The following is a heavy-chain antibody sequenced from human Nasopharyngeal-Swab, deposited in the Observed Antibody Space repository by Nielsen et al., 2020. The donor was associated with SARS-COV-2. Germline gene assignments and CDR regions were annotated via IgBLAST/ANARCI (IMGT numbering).Heavy chain of an antibody. Sequence: GESLKISCAASGFTFSDHYMTWIRQAPGKGLEWVLYISPSSSDTNYPDSVKGRFTISRDNAKNSLYLQMNSLRAEDTAVYYCARGHYGLDVWGRGTTVTVSS. J-gene: IGHJ6*02. V-gene: IGHV3-11*06. CDR1: GFTFSDHY. CDR3: ARGHYGLDV. CDR2: ISPSSSDT.